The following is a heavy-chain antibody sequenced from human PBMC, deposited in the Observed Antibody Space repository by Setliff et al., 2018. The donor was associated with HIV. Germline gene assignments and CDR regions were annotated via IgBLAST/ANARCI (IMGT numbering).Heavy chain of an antibody. Sequence: SETLSLTCPVSGGSISSSNWWSWVRQPPGKGLEWIGEIDLSGSSNYNPSLKSRVTISVDKSRNQFSLNLNSVTAADTAVYYCARDSSGVADYDFWSGRNWFDPWGQGILVTVSS. CDR3: ARDSSGVADYDFWSGRNWFDP. CDR2: IDLSGSS. J-gene: IGHJ5*02. V-gene: IGHV4-4*02. D-gene: IGHD3-3*01. CDR1: GGSISSSNW.